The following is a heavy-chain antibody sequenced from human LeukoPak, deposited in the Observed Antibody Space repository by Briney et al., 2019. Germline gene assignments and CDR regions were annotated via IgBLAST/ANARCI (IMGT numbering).Heavy chain of an antibody. CDR2: SNPNSGGA. D-gene: IGHD3-16*01. CDR1: GYTFTGYY. Sequence: GASVKVSCKASGYTFTGYYMHWVRQAPGQGFEWMGWSNPNSGGAKYAQKFQGRVTMTRDTSISTAYMELSRLRSDDTAVYYCARLFGQDDAFDIWGQGTMVTVSS. CDR3: ARLFGQDDAFDI. V-gene: IGHV1-2*02. J-gene: IGHJ3*02.